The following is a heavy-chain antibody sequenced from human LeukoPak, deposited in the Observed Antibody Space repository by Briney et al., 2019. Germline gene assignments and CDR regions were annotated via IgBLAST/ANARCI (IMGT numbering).Heavy chain of an antibody. V-gene: IGHV3-66*01. D-gene: IGHD6-13*01. CDR3: ARGPLGEAAAGGPFDY. Sequence: PGGSLRLSCAASGFTISSNYMSWVRQAPGKGLEWVSLIYSGGSTYYADSVKGRFTISRDNSKNTLYLQMNSLRAEDTAVYYCARGPLGEAAAGGPFDYWGQGTLVTVSS. CDR1: GFTISSNY. CDR2: IYSGGST. J-gene: IGHJ4*02.